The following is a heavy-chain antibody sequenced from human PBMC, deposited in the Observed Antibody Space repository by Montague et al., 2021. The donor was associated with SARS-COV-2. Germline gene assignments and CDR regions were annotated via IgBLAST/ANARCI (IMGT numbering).Heavy chain of an antibody. Sequence: SETLSLTCAVYGGSFSDYHWTWIRQSPGAGLEWIGQINYGGSTKYNPYLRSRVTISIDTSKNQFSLKLTSVTAADTAVYYCARGAPGYWGQGTLVTVSS. CDR3: ARGAPGY. CDR1: GGSFSDYH. V-gene: IGHV4-34*01. J-gene: IGHJ4*02. D-gene: IGHD1-1*01. CDR2: INYGGST.